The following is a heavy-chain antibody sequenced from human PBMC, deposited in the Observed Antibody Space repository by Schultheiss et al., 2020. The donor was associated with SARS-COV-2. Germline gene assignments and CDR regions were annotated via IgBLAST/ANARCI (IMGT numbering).Heavy chain of an antibody. Sequence: GESLKISCKGSGYSFTSYWISWVRQMPGKGLEWMGRIDPSDSYTNYSPSFQGHVTISADKSISTAYLQWSSLKASDTAMYYCARDGYYYDSSGQSLDYWGQGTLVTVSS. V-gene: IGHV5-10-1*01. CDR3: ARDGYYYDSSGQSLDY. D-gene: IGHD3-22*01. CDR2: IDPSDSYT. J-gene: IGHJ4*02. CDR1: GYSFTSYW.